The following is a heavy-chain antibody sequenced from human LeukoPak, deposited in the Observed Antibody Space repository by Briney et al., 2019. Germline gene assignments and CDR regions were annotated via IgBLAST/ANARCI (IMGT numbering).Heavy chain of an antibody. CDR2: IYSGGST. Sequence: GGSLRLSCGASGFTVSSNYMSWVRQAPGKGLEWVSVIYSGGSTYYADSVKGRFTISRDNSKNTLYLQMNSLRAEDTAVYYCARSRGTGYSSSNAFDYWGQGTLVTVS. CDR1: GFTVSSNY. CDR3: ARSRGTGYSSSNAFDY. D-gene: IGHD6-13*01. J-gene: IGHJ4*02. V-gene: IGHV3-53*01.